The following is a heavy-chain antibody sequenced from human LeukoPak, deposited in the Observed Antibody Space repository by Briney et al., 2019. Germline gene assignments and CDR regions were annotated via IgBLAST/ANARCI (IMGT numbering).Heavy chain of an antibody. V-gene: IGHV4-4*02. Sequence: SETLSLTCAVSGGSISSNNWWSWVRQPPGKGLEWIGEIYHSGSTHYNPSLKSRVIISLDKSKNQFSLKVSSVTAADTAVYYCARSHSSGWGACDHWGQGTLVTVSS. J-gene: IGHJ4*02. CDR2: IYHSGST. CDR3: ARSHSSGWGACDH. CDR1: GGSISSNNW. D-gene: IGHD6-19*01.